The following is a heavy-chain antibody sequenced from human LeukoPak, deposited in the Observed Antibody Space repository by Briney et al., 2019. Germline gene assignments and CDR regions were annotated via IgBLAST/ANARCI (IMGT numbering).Heavy chain of an antibody. CDR2: INPNSGGT. CDR3: AREEATYNWNPPGDYYYYMDV. D-gene: IGHD1-20*01. J-gene: IGHJ6*03. V-gene: IGHV1-2*02. Sequence: ASVKVSCKASGYTFTGYYMHWVRQAPGQGLEWMGWINPNSGGTSYAQKFQGRVTMTRDTSISTAYMELSRLRSDDTAVYYCAREEATYNWNPPGDYYYYMDVWGKGTTVTVSS. CDR1: GYTFTGYY.